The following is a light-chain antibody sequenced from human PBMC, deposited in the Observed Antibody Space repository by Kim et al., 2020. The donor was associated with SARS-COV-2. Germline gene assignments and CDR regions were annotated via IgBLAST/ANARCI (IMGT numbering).Light chain of an antibody. CDR3: QQFHAYPLT. Sequence: ASVGNRITITCRASPDNNNSLAWIQQKPGKAPKSLIHAASSLQSGVPSKFSGSGSGTDFTLTISSLQPEDSATYYCQQFHAYPLTFGQGTRLEIK. CDR2: AAS. J-gene: IGKJ5*01. CDR1: PDNNNS. V-gene: IGKV1-16*02.